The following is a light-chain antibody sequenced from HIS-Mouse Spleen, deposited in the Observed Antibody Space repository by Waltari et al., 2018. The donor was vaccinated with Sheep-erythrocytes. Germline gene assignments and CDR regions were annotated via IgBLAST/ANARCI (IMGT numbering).Light chain of an antibody. CDR2: LGS. CDR3: MQALQTPLT. V-gene: IGKV2-28*01. J-gene: IGKJ4*01. CDR1: QSLLHSNGDHY. Sequence: DIVMTQSPLSLPVTPGEPASISCRSSQSLLHSNGDHYLDWYLQKPGQSPQLLIYLGSNRSSGVPDRFSGSGSGTDFTLRISGVEAEDVGVYYCMQALQTPLTFGGGTKVEIK.